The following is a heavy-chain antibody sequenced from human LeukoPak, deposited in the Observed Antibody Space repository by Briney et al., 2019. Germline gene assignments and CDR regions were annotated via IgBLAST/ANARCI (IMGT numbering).Heavy chain of an antibody. CDR3: ARQKIATKQAYYYYYGMDV. CDR1: GGSISSYY. Sequence: SETLSLTCSVSGGSISSYYWSWIRQPPGKGLEWIGYIYYSGSTNYNPSLKSRVTISVDTSKTQFSLKLSSVVAADTAVYYCARQKIATKQAYYYYYGMDVWGQGTTVTVSS. J-gene: IGHJ6*02. V-gene: IGHV4-59*08. D-gene: IGHD5-24*01. CDR2: IYYSGST.